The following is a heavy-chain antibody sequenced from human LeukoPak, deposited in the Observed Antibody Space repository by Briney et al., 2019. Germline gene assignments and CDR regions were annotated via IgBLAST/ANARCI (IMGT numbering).Heavy chain of an antibody. D-gene: IGHD1-26*01. CDR3: ARDDRGSYNFDY. J-gene: IGHJ4*02. CDR2: ISSSSSYI. V-gene: IGHV3-21*01. Sequence: GGSLRLSCAASGFTFSSYSMNWVRQAPGKGLEWVSSISSSSSYIYYADSVKGRFTISRDNAKNSLYLQMNSLRAEDTAVYYCARDDRGSYNFDYWGQGTLVTVSS. CDR1: GFTFSSYS.